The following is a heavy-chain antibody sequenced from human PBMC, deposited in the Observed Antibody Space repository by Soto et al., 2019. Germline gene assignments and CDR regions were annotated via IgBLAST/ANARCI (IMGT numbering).Heavy chain of an antibody. Sequence: AGGSLRLSCAASGFTFSSYAMSWVRQAPGKGLEWVSAISGSGGSTYYADSVKGRFTISRDNSKNTLYLQMNSLRAEDTAVYYCAKGDSGYGDSTHYYGMDVWGQGTTVTVSS. CDR2: ISGSGGST. J-gene: IGHJ6*02. D-gene: IGHD4-17*01. CDR1: GFTFSSYA. V-gene: IGHV3-23*01. CDR3: AKGDSGYGDSTHYYGMDV.